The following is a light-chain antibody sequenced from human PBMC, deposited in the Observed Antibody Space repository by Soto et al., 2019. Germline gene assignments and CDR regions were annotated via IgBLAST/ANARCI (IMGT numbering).Light chain of an antibody. Sequence: EIVLTQSPGTLSLSPGERVTLSCRASQSVSSSSLAWYQQKPGQAPRLLIYGASSRATGIPDRFTGSGSGTDFTLTISRLEPEDFAVYYCQQYVSSPSTLGQGTKLEIK. CDR3: QQYVSSPST. V-gene: IGKV3-20*01. CDR1: QSVSSSS. CDR2: GAS. J-gene: IGKJ2*01.